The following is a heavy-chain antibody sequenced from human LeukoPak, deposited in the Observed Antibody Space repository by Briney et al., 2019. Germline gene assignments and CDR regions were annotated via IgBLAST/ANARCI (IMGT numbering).Heavy chain of an antibody. CDR3: ARDVNWNYDSSGYPGY. CDR2: IWYDGSNK. D-gene: IGHD3-22*01. V-gene: IGHV3-33*01. Sequence: GGSLRLSCAASGFTFSSYGMHWVRQAPGKGLEWVAVIWYDGSNKYYADSVKGRFTISRDNSKNTLYLQMNSPRAEDTAVYYCARDVNWNYDSSGYPGYWGQGTLVTVSS. J-gene: IGHJ4*02. CDR1: GFTFSSYG.